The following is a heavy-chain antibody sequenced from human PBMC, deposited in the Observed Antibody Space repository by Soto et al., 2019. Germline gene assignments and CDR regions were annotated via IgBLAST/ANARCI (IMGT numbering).Heavy chain of an antibody. V-gene: IGHV1-2*04. J-gene: IGHJ6*02. CDR3: AISSITIFGVVSSYYYYGMDV. D-gene: IGHD3-3*01. Sequence: QVQLVQSGAEVKKPGASVKVSCKASGYTFTGYYMHWVRQAPGQGLEWMGWINPNSGGTNYAQKFQGWVTMTRDTSISTAYMELSRLRSDDTAVYYCAISSITIFGVVSSYYYYGMDVWGQGTTVTVSS. CDR2: INPNSGGT. CDR1: GYTFTGYY.